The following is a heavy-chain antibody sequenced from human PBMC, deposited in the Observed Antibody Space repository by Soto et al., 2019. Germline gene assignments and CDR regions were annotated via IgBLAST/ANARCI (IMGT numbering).Heavy chain of an antibody. V-gene: IGHV3-23*01. D-gene: IGHD2-15*01. CDR2: ISGSGGST. CDR3: AKNPGYCSGGSCYLNYYYYYGMDV. J-gene: IGHJ6*02. CDR1: GFTFSSYA. Sequence: GGSLRLSCAASGFTFSSYAMSWVRQAPGKGLEWVSAISGSGGSTYYADSVKGRFTISRDNSKNTLYLQMNSLRAEDTAVYYCAKNPGYCSGGSCYLNYYYYYGMDVWGQGTTVTVSS.